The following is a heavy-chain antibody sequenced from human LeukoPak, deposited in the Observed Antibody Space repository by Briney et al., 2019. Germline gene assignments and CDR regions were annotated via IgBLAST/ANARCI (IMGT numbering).Heavy chain of an antibody. Sequence: GGSLRLSCAASGFTFSSYAMSWVRQSPGKGLEWVSAISGSGGSTYYADSVKGRFTISRDNYKYTLYLKMNRLTAEDTAVYYCAKDGRNYGEELAGSDFDYWGQGTLVTVSS. D-gene: IGHD4-17*01. CDR2: ISGSGGST. J-gene: IGHJ4*02. CDR3: AKDGRNYGEELAGSDFDY. V-gene: IGHV3-23*01. CDR1: GFTFSSYA.